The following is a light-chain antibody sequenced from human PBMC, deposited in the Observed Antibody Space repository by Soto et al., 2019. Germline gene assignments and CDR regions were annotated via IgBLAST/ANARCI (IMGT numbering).Light chain of an antibody. Sequence: QSVLTQPASVSDSPGQSITISCTGNSSDVGGSNFVSWYQQHPGKPPKLIIYDVANRPSGVSNRFSGSKSGSTASLIISRRQTEDESYYYCVSYTSSSTYVFGTGTKLTVL. CDR2: DVA. CDR3: VSYTSSSTYV. V-gene: IGLV2-14*03. J-gene: IGLJ1*01. CDR1: SSDVGGSNF.